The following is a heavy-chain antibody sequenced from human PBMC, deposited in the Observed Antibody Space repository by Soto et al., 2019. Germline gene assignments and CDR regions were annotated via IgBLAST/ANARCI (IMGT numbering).Heavy chain of an antibody. CDR2: VSYDGRNK. CDR3: ARDRGGSSFFDC. V-gene: IGHV3-30*04. J-gene: IGHJ4*02. Sequence: QVQLVVSGGGVVQPGRSLRLSCGGYGFPFSKYAIHWVRQAPGKGLEWVAVVSYDGRNKYYADSVKGRFSISGDNSKNMLFLEMNSLKTEDTAVYYCARDRGGSSFFDCWGQGALVTVSS. CDR1: GFPFSKYA. D-gene: IGHD3-16*01.